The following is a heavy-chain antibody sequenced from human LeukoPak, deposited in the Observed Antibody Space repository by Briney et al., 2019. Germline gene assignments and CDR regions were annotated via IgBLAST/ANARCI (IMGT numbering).Heavy chain of an antibody. D-gene: IGHD2-2*02. Sequence: GGSLRLSCAASGFTFSSYSMNWVRQAPGKGLEWVSSISSSSSYIYCADSVKGRFTISRDNAKNSLYLQMNSLRAEDTAVYYCARDHPRYCSSTSCYTPPDYWGQGTLVTVSS. CDR1: GFTFSSYS. V-gene: IGHV3-21*01. J-gene: IGHJ4*02. CDR3: ARDHPRYCSSTSCYTPPDY. CDR2: ISSSSSYI.